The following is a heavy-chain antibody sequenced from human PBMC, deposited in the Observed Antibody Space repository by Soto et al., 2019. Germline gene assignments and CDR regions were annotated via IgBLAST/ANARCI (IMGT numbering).Heavy chain of an antibody. CDR2: IGGSGTNT. J-gene: IGHJ5*02. CDR3: AKGWLHL. V-gene: IGHV3-23*01. Sequence: RGSRRLSCAASTCTLSSEVMNWVRQAQGKGLEWVSGIGGSGTNTYYADSVKGRFTISRDNSKNTMYLHMNSLRAENTAIYFCAKGWLHLWGQGT. CDR1: TCTLSSEV.